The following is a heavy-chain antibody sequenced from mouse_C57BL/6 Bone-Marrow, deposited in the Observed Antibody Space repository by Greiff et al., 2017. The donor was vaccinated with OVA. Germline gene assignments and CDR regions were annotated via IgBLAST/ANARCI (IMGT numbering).Heavy chain of an antibody. V-gene: IGHV1-76*01. Sequence: VQLQQSGAELVRPGASVKLSCKASGYTFTDYYINWVKQRPGQGLEWIARIYPGSGNTYYNEKFKGKATLTAEKSSSTAYMQLSSLTSADSAVYVCARRGYASTYFDYWGQGTTLTVSS. CDR3: ARRGYASTYFDY. D-gene: IGHD1-1*01. CDR1: GYTFTDYY. J-gene: IGHJ2*01. CDR2: IYPGSGNT.